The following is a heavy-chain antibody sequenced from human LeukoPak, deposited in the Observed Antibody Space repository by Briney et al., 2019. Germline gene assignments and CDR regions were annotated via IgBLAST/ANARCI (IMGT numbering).Heavy chain of an antibody. D-gene: IGHD1-26*01. CDR1: GYTFTGYY. J-gene: IGHJ5*02. CDR2: INPNSGGT. Sequence: ASVKVSCKASGYTFTGYYMHWVRQAPGQGLEWMGWINPNSGGTNYAQKLQGRVTMTTDTSTSTAYMELRSLRSDDTAVYYCARDRGGSYNNWFDPWGQGTLVTVSS. V-gene: IGHV1-2*02. CDR3: ARDRGGSYNNWFDP.